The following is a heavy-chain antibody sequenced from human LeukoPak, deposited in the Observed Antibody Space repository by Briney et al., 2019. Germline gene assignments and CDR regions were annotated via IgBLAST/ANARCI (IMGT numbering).Heavy chain of an antibody. D-gene: IGHD1-1*01. CDR2: IYYSGST. CDR3: AREAGTGTVLV. Sequence: SEALSLTCTVPGGSISSSSYYWGWIRQPPGKGLEWIVSIYYSGSTYYNPSLKSRVTISVDTSKNQFSLKLSSVTAADTAVYYCAREAGTGTVLVWGQGTLVTVSS. V-gene: IGHV4-39*07. J-gene: IGHJ4*02. CDR1: GGSISSSSYY.